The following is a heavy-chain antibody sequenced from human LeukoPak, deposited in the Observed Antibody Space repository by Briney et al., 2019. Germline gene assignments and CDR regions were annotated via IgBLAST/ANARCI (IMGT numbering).Heavy chain of an antibody. D-gene: IGHD4-17*01. Sequence: GASVKVSCKASGYTFTSYGISWVRQAPGQGLEWMGWISAYNGNTNYAQKLQGRVTRTTDTSTSTAYMELRSLRSDDTAVYYCARRRAGKTTVTPFDYWGQGTLVTVSS. CDR2: ISAYNGNT. CDR1: GYTFTSYG. J-gene: IGHJ4*02. CDR3: ARRRAGKTTVTPFDY. V-gene: IGHV1-18*01.